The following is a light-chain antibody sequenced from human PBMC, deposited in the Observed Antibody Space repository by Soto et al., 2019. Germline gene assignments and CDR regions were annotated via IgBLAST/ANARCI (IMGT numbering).Light chain of an antibody. CDR2: EVA. V-gene: IGLV2-8*01. Sequence: QAVVTQPPSASGSPGQSVTISCTGASSDVGGYNYVSWYQQHPGKAPKLMIYEVANRPSGVPVRFSGSKSGNTASLTVSGLQAEDEADYYCSSYGGSNNLLFGGGTKLTV. J-gene: IGLJ3*02. CDR3: SSYGGSNNLL. CDR1: SSDVGGYNY.